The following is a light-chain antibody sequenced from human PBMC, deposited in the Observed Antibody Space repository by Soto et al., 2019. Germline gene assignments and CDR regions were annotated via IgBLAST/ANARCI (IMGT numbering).Light chain of an antibody. CDR1: HSVSSSY. V-gene: IGKV3-20*01. Sequence: EIVLTQSPGTLSLSPGERATLSCRASHSVSSSYLAWYQQKPGQTPRLLIYGASIRATGIPDRFSGSGCGTDLSITISRRELEDFSVYYCRQYGSSHPIPFGEGTRLEIK. CDR2: GAS. J-gene: IGKJ5*01. CDR3: RQYGSSHPIP.